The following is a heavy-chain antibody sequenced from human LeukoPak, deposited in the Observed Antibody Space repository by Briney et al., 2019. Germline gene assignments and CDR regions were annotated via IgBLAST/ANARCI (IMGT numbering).Heavy chain of an antibody. D-gene: IGHD6-19*01. CDR3: AREDRYSGGWSKLGIDY. Sequence: SETLSLTCAVYGGSFSGYYWNWIRQPPGKGLEWIGEINHSGSTNYNPSLKSRVTISVDTSKNQFSLKLSSVTAADTAVYYCAREDRYSGGWSKLGIDYWGQGTLVTVSS. V-gene: IGHV4-34*01. J-gene: IGHJ4*02. CDR2: INHSGST. CDR1: GGSFSGYY.